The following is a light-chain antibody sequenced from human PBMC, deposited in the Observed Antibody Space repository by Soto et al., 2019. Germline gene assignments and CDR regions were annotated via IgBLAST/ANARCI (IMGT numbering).Light chain of an antibody. J-gene: IGKJ5*01. Sequence: EIVLTQSPGTLSLSPGERATPSCRASHSVSRTYLAWYQQKPGQAPRLLMYGASDRATGTQGRFSGSGSGTEFTLTIRGLEPEDSAVYYCQQFDDSVTFGQGTRLEIK. CDR1: HSVSRTY. CDR3: QQFDDSVT. V-gene: IGKV3-20*01. CDR2: GAS.